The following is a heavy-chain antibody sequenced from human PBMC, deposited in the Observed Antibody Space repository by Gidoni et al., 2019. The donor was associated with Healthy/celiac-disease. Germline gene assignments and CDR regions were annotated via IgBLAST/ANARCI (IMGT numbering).Heavy chain of an antibody. V-gene: IGHV4-38-2*02. J-gene: IGHJ4*02. Sequence: QVQLQESGPGLVKPSETLSLTCTVSGYSISSGYYWGWIRQPPGTGLGWIGSIYHSGSTYYNPSLKSRVTISVDTSKNQFSLKLSSVTAADTAVYYCARGGGVAGARGFDYWGQGTLVTVSS. D-gene: IGHD6-19*01. CDR3: ARGGGVAGARGFDY. CDR2: IYHSGST. CDR1: GYSISSGYY.